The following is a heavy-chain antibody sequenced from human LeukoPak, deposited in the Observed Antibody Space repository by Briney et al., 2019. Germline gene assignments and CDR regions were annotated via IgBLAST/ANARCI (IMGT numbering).Heavy chain of an antibody. CDR1: GGSISNYY. CDR2: IYTSGST. J-gene: IGHJ4*02. Sequence: SDTLSLTCTVSGGSISNYYWTWIRQPAGKGLEWIGRIYTSGSTNYNPSLKSRVTNSLDKSKNQFSLRLSSVTAADTAVYFCAKIGYRSGWFEVDSWGQGTLVTVSS. D-gene: IGHD6-19*01. CDR3: AKIGYRSGWFEVDS. V-gene: IGHV4-4*07.